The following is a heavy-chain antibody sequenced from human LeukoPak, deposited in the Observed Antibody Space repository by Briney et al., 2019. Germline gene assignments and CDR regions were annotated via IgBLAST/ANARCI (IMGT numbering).Heavy chain of an antibody. Sequence: GSLRLSCVASGFIFSNYWMSWIRQPAGKGLEWIGRIYTSESTNYNPSLKSRVTISVDTSRNQFSLKLSSVTAADTAVYYCARGLWFGDENPPYFDYWGQGILVTVSS. V-gene: IGHV4-4*07. CDR3: ARGLWFGDENPPYFDY. CDR2: IYTSEST. J-gene: IGHJ4*02. D-gene: IGHD3-10*01. CDR1: GFIFSNYW.